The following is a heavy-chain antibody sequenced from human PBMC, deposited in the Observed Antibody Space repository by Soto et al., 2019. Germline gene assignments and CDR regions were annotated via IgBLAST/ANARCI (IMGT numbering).Heavy chain of an antibody. J-gene: IGHJ4*02. Sequence: QVQLVESGGGLVKPGGSLRLSCAASGFTFSDYYMSWIRQAPGKGLEWVSYITTSSNIYSADSVKGRFTISRDNAKNSLYLQMNSLRAEDTAVYYWARSQGDRVVDYWGQGTLVTVSS. CDR2: ITTSSNI. CDR3: ARSQGDRVVDY. V-gene: IGHV3-11*01. D-gene: IGHD2-21*01. CDR1: GFTFSDYY.